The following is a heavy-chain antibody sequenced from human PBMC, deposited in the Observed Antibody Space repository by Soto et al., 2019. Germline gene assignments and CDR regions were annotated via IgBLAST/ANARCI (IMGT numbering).Heavy chain of an antibody. Sequence: QVQLQQWGAGLLKPSETLSLTCAVYGGSFSGYQWSWIRQTPGKGLEWIGEINDSGNINYNPSLKSRVTIFADTAKKQISLKLSSVTAADTAVYYCARGLILWFGELSRRGGYYYYMDVWGTGTTVTVSS. D-gene: IGHD3-10*01. V-gene: IGHV4-34*01. CDR2: INDSGNI. J-gene: IGHJ6*03. CDR1: GGSFSGYQ. CDR3: ARGLILWFGELSRRGGYYYYMDV.